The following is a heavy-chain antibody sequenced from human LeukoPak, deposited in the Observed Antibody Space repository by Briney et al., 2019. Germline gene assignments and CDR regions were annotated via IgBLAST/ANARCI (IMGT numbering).Heavy chain of an antibody. D-gene: IGHD6-19*01. J-gene: IGHJ4*02. CDR2: LSSSGSTI. V-gene: IGHV3-48*03. CDR1: GFTFSSYE. Sequence: GGSLRLSCASSGFTFSSYEMNWVRQAPGKELKWVSYLSSSGSTIYYADSVKGRFTISRDNAKNSLYLQVNSLRAEDTAVYYCARETGGWYLYWGRGTLVTFSS. CDR3: ARETGGWYLY.